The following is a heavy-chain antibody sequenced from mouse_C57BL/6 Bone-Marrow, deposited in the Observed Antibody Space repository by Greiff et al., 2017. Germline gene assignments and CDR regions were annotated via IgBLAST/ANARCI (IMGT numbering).Heavy chain of an antibody. CDR1: GFTFSSYG. V-gene: IGHV5-6*01. CDR2: ISSGGSYT. CDR3: ARHGHQLAY. Sequence: EVQGVESGGDLVKPGGSLKLSCAASGFTFSSYGMSWVRQTPDKRLEWVATISSGGSYTYYPDSVKGRFTISRDNAKNTLYLQMSSLKSEDTAMYYCARHGHQLAYWGQGTLVTVSA. J-gene: IGHJ3*01.